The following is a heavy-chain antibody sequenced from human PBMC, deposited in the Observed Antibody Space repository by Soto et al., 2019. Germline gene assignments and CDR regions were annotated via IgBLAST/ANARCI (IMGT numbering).Heavy chain of an antibody. CDR3: ARDQGIAVAGSKPYFDY. V-gene: IGHV3-33*01. D-gene: IGHD6-19*01. Sequence: QVQLVESGGGVVQPGRSLRLSCAASGFTFSSYGMHWVRQAPGKGLEWVAVIWYDGSNKYYADSVKGRFTISRDNSKNTLYLQMNSLRAEDTAVYYSARDQGIAVAGSKPYFDYWGQGTLVTVSS. CDR1: GFTFSSYG. CDR2: IWYDGSNK. J-gene: IGHJ4*02.